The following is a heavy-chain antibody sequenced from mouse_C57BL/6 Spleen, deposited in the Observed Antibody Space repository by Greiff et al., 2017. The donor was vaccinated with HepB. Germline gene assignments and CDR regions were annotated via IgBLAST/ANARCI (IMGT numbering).Heavy chain of an antibody. CDR3: ATIYYGYDNAMDY. CDR2: IYPRSGNT. D-gene: IGHD2-2*01. CDR1: GYTFTSYG. J-gene: IGHJ4*01. V-gene: IGHV1-81*01. Sequence: QVQLKESGAELARPGASVKLSCKASGYTFTSYGISWVKQRTGQGLEWIGEIYPRSGNTYYNEKFKGKATLTADKSSSTAYMELRSLTSEDSAVYFCATIYYGYDNAMDYWGQGTSVTVSS.